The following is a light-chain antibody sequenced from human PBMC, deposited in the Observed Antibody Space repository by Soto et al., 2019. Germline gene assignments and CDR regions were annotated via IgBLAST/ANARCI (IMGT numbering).Light chain of an antibody. CDR3: SSYTSSTSFV. J-gene: IGLJ1*01. V-gene: IGLV2-14*01. CDR2: EVS. Sequence: QSALTQPASVSGSPGQSITISCTGTSSDVGAYNSVSWYQQHPGKAPKLMIYEVSNRPSGVSNRFSGSKSGNTASLTISGLQAEDGADYYCSSYTSSTSFVFGTGTKVTVL. CDR1: SSDVGAYNS.